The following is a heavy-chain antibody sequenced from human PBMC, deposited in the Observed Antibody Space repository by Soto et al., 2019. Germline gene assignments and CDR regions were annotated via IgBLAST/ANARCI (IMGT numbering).Heavy chain of an antibody. V-gene: IGHV1-69*13. Sequence: SVKVSCTASGGTFSSYAISWVRQAPGQGLEWMGGIIPIFGTANYAQKFQGRVTITADESTSTAYMELSSLRSEDTAVYYCAGGDYYDSSGYFAFDIWGQGTMVTVSS. CDR3: AGGDYYDSSGYFAFDI. CDR1: GGTFSSYA. J-gene: IGHJ3*02. D-gene: IGHD3-22*01. CDR2: IIPIFGTA.